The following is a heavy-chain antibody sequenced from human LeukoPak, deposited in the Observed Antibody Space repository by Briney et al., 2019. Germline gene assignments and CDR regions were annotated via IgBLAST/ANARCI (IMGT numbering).Heavy chain of an antibody. D-gene: IGHD2-2*01. V-gene: IGHV1-46*01. CDR2: IKPSDGST. J-gene: IGHJ4*02. Sequence: ASVKVSCKTSGYTFSNYYLHWVRQAPGQGPEWMGIIKPSDGSTQYPQKFQGRVTMTRDMSASTIYMELSSLTSEDTAMYYCAGEPPDSYRFDYWGQGAPVTVSS. CDR3: AGEPPDSYRFDY. CDR1: GYTFSNYY.